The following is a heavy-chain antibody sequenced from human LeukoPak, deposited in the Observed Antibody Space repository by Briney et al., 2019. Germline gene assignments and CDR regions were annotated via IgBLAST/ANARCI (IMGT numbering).Heavy chain of an antibody. CDR1: GGSIASRSYY. D-gene: IGHD6-19*01. V-gene: IGHV4-39*01. CDR2: IYYSGNT. Sequence: SETLSLTCTVSGGSIASRSYYWGWIRQSPGRGLEWIGTIYYSGNTYYRPSLKSRVTISVDTSRNQFSLKLSSVTAADTAVYYCARGQYSSGWWGIFDYWGQGTLVTVSS. J-gene: IGHJ4*02. CDR3: ARGQYSSGWWGIFDY.